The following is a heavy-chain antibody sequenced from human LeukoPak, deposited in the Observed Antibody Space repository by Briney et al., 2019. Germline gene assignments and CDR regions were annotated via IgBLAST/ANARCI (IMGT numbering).Heavy chain of an antibody. V-gene: IGHV4-30-4*01. Sequence: SQTLSLTCTVSGGSISSGDYYWSWIRQPPGKGLEWIAYMYYSGSTYYNPSPKSRVTMSADTSKNQLSLKLSSVTAADTAVYYCARPYYYDSRIDPWGQGILVTVSS. J-gene: IGHJ5*02. CDR2: MYYSGST. CDR3: ARPYYYDSRIDP. CDR1: GGSISSGDYY. D-gene: IGHD3-22*01.